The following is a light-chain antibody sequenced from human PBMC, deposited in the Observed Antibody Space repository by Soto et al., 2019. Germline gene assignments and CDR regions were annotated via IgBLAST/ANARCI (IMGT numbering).Light chain of an antibody. CDR2: GAS. V-gene: IGKV3-15*01. CDR1: QSVSSD. CDR3: QQYNKWPPRFT. Sequence: EIVMTQSPATLSVSPGERATLACRASQSVSSDLAWYQQRPGQAPSLLIYGASTRATGIPARFSGSGSATECTLPIGSLQSEDGAVYYCQQYNKWPPRFTCGPGTKVEIK. J-gene: IGKJ3*01.